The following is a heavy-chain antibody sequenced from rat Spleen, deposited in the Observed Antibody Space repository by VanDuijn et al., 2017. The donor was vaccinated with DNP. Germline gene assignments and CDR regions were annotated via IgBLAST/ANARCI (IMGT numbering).Heavy chain of an antibody. CDR3: ATHNYYFDY. CDR1: GFTFSNYW. D-gene: IGHD1-4*01. V-gene: IGHV5-58*01. Sequence: EVQLVESGGGLVQPGRSLKLSCVASGFTFSNYWMFWIRQVPGKGLEWVACINTDGSRTYYRDSVKGRFTISRDNAKSTLYLQMDSLRSEDTATYYCATHNYYFDYWGQGVMVTVSS. CDR2: INTDGSRT. J-gene: IGHJ2*01.